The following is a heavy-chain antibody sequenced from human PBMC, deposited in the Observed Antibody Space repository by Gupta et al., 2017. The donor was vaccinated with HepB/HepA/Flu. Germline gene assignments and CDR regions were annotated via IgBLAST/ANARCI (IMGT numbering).Heavy chain of an antibody. D-gene: IGHD6-19*01. Sequence: QLTLKESGPTLVKPTQTLTLTCTFSGFSLSTSGVGVGWIRQPPGKALEWLALIYWNDDKRYSPSLKSRLTITKDTSKNQVVLTMTNMDPVDTATYYCAHAGIAVAGTPCFDYWGQGTLVTVSS. V-gene: IGHV2-5*01. CDR2: IYWNDDK. CDR3: AHAGIAVAGTPCFDY. CDR1: GFSLSTSGVG. J-gene: IGHJ4*02.